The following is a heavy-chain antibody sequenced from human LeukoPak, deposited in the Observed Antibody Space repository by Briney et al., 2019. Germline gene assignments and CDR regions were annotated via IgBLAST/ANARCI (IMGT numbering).Heavy chain of an antibody. CDR3: ASNSGSYSLYYFDY. CDR1: GYPFTSYG. D-gene: IGHD1-26*01. Sequence: ASVKVSCKAPGYPFTSYGISWVRQAPGQGLEWMGWISAYNGNTNYAQKLQRRVTMTTDTSKSTAYKELSSLRSEDTAVYYCASNSGSYSLYYFDYWGQGTLVTVSS. CDR2: ISAYNGNT. J-gene: IGHJ4*02. V-gene: IGHV1-18*01.